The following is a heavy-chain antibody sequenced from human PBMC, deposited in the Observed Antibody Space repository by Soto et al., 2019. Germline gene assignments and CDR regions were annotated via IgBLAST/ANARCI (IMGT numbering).Heavy chain of an antibody. CDR2: ISGDAGRT. Sequence: EVQLLESGGALVQPGGSLRLSCEASGFTYVKYATSWVRQAPGKGPEWVSGISGDAGRTFYADSVKGRFTISRDNSKNTVYLQMNSLRVEDTAVYYCVKDTVVVINGGDFDYWGQGTLVTVSS. CDR1: GFTYVKYA. J-gene: IGHJ4*02. D-gene: IGHD3-22*01. CDR3: VKDTVVVINGGDFDY. V-gene: IGHV3-23*01.